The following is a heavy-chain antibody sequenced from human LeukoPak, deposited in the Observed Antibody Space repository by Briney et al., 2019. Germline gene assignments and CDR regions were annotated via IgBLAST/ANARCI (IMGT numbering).Heavy chain of an antibody. CDR1: GGSISSGGYS. CDR2: IYYSGST. V-gene: IGHV4-30-4*07. D-gene: IGHD6-6*01. Sequence: SETLSLTCAVSGGSISSGGYSWSWIRQPPGKGLEWIGYIYYSGSTYYNPSLKSRVTISVDTSKNQFSLKLSSVTAADTAVYYCARLSIAAESGYWYFDLWGRGTLVTVSS. CDR3: ARLSIAAESGYWYFDL. J-gene: IGHJ2*01.